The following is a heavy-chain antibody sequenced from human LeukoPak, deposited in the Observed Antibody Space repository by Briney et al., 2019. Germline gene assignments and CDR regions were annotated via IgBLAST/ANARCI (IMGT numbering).Heavy chain of an antibody. CDR3: ARAPIPYDRSRTDYRFDP. CDR2: IYYSGST. V-gene: IGHV4-31*03. J-gene: IGHJ5*02. D-gene: IGHD3-16*01. CDR1: GGSISRGGYY. Sequence: SQTLSLTCTVSGGSISRGGYYWSWIRQHPGKGLEWIGYIYYSGSTYYNPSLKSRLTISVDTSKNQFSLKLTSVTAADTAVYYCARAPIPYDRSRTDYRFDPWGQGTLVTVAS.